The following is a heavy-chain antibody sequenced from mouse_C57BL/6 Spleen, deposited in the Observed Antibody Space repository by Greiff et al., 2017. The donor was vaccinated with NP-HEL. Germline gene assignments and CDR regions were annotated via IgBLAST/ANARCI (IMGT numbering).Heavy chain of an antibody. Sequence: QVQLQQPGAALVRPGSSVKLSCKASGYTFTSYWMDWVKQRPGPGLEWIGNIYPSDSETHYNQKFKDKATLTVDKSSSTAYMQLSSLTSEDSAVYYCARGSNYEGYWGQGTTLTVSS. CDR1: GYTFTSYW. V-gene: IGHV1-61*01. CDR2: IYPSDSET. D-gene: IGHD2-5*01. J-gene: IGHJ2*01. CDR3: ARGSNYEGY.